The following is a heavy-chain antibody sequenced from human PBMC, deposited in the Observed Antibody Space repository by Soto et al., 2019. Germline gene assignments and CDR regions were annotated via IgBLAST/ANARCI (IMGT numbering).Heavy chain of an antibody. CDR3: ARFNWYFDL. Sequence: QVQLQESGPGLVKPSETLSLTCTVSGGSISSYYWSWIRQPPGKGLEWIGYIYYRGSTNNNPSLKSRVTISVDTSKNQFSLKLSSVTAADTAMYYCARFNWYFDLWGRGTLVTVSS. CDR2: IYYRGST. CDR1: GGSISSYY. V-gene: IGHV4-59*01. J-gene: IGHJ2*01.